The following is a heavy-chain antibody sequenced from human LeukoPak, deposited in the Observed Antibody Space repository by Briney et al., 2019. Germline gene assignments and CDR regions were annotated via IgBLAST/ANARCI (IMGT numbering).Heavy chain of an antibody. V-gene: IGHV1-18*01. J-gene: IGHJ4*02. CDR3: ARALGRDYYDSRGYYYLDY. CDR2: ISAYNGNI. D-gene: IGHD3-22*01. Sequence: GASVKLSCKASGYTFSSYGISGVRQAPGQGLEWMGWISAYNGNINYAQKLHGRVTMTTDTSTSTAYMELRSLRSDDTAVYYCARALGRDYYDSRGYYYLDYWGQGALVTVSS. CDR1: GYTFSSYG.